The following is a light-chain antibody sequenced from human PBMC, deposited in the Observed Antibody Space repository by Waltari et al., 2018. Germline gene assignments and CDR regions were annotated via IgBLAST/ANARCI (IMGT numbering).Light chain of an antibody. CDR1: SRDVGAYNF. CDR2: DVS. CDR3: SSFETNSASVI. Sequence: QSALTQPASVSGSPGQSITISCTGTSRDVGAYNFVSWYQHSPGKAPKIIIYDVSNRPSGVSYRFSGSKSVNTASLTISGLQAEDEAVYYCSSFETNSASVIFGGGTMVTVL. V-gene: IGLV2-14*03. J-gene: IGLJ2*01.